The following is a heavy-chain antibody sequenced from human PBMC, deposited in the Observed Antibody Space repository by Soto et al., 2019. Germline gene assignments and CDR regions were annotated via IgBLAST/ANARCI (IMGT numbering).Heavy chain of an antibody. D-gene: IGHD6-13*01. CDR1: GFTFSSYS. Sequence: PGGSLRLSCAASGFTFSSYSMNWVRQAPGKGLEWVSTISGSGGSIYYADSVKGRFTISRDNAKNTLYPQMNSLRAEDTAVYYCAKDQGSSWYEIDYWGQGTLVTAPQ. J-gene: IGHJ4*02. V-gene: IGHV3-23*01. CDR2: ISGSGGSI. CDR3: AKDQGSSWYEIDY.